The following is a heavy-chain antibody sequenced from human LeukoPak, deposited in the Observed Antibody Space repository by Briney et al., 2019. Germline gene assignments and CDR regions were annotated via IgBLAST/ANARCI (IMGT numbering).Heavy chain of an antibody. CDR3: ARLTGGGSYWGYFDY. V-gene: IGHV4-61*08. D-gene: IGHD1-26*01. J-gene: IGHJ4*02. CDR2: ISASGNT. CDR1: GGSISSGGYS. Sequence: SETLSLTCAVSGGSISSGGYSWSWIRQPPGKGLECIGYISASGNTNYNPSLKSRVTISVDTSKSQFSLNLSSVTAAYTAIYYCARLTGGGSYWGYFDYWGQGNLVTVSS.